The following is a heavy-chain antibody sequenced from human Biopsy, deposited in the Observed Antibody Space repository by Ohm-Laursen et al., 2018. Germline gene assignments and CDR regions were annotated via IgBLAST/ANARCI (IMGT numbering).Heavy chain of an antibody. V-gene: IGHV4-59*01. D-gene: IGHD3-22*01. J-gene: IGHJ2*01. Sequence: SQTLSLTCTVSGDSISTYYWSWIRQPPGKGLQWIGYIYYTGNTDYNPSLQSRVTISVDTSKNHFSLRLRSMTPADTAMYYCARDRGYYSDRTVPGYFDLWDRGTLVTVSS. CDR2: IYYTGNT. CDR3: ARDRGYYSDRTVPGYFDL. CDR1: GDSISTYY.